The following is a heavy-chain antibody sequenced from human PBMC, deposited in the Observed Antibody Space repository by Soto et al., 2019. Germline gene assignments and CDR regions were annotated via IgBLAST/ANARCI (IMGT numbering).Heavy chain of an antibody. CDR3: AKVGFSGTYSSDY. J-gene: IGHJ4*02. D-gene: IGHD1-26*01. CDR1: GFTFSCCG. V-gene: IGHV3-30*18. Sequence: HVQLVESGGGVVQPGGSLRLSCAASGFTFSCCGMHWVRQAPGKRLEWVAVISHDGSNGYYADSVTGRFTISRDNSKNTLYLQMNSLRVEDTAVYYCAKVGFSGTYSSDYWGQGTLVTVSS. CDR2: ISHDGSNG.